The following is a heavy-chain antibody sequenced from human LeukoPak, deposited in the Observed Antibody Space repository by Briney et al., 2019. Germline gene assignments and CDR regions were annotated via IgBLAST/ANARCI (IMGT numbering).Heavy chain of an antibody. CDR2: NNPNSGGT. J-gene: IGHJ4*02. CDR3: ARGNWNDPYYFDY. D-gene: IGHD1-20*01. V-gene: IGHV1-2*04. Sequence: ASVKVSCKASGYTFTGYYMHWVRQAPGQGLEWMGWNNPNSGGTNYAQKFQGWVTMTRDTSISTAYMELSRLRSDDTAVYYCARGNWNDPYYFDYWGQGTPVTVSS. CDR1: GYTFTGYY.